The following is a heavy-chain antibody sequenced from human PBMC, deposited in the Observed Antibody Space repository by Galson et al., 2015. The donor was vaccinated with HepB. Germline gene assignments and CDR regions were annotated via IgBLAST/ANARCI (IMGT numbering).Heavy chain of an antibody. J-gene: IGHJ5*02. Sequence: SVKVSCKASGGTFSSYAISWVRQAPGQGLEWMGGIIPIFGTANYAQKFQGRVTITADESTSTAYMELSSLRSEDTAVYYCARGRTYCGGDCYPRGVDNWFDPWGQGTLVTVSS. CDR1: GGTFSSYA. CDR3: ARGRTYCGGDCYPRGVDNWFDP. CDR2: IIPIFGTA. V-gene: IGHV1-69*13. D-gene: IGHD2-21*02.